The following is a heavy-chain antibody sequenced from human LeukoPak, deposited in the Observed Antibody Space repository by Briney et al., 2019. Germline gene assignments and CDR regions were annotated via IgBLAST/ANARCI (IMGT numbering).Heavy chain of an antibody. Sequence: ASVKVSCKASGYTFTGYYMHWVRQAPGQGLEWMGWINPNSGGTNYAQKFQGRVTMTRDTSISTAYMELSRLRSDDTAVYYCARDGDYDILTQHDWGQGTLVTVSS. J-gene: IGHJ4*02. CDR3: ARDGDYDILTQHD. CDR2: INPNSGGT. CDR1: GYTFTGYY. D-gene: IGHD3-9*01. V-gene: IGHV1-2*02.